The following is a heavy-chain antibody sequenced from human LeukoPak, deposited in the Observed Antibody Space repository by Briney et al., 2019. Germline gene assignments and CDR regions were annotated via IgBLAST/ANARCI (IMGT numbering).Heavy chain of an antibody. CDR1: GGPLRTSLYY. D-gene: IGHD3-22*01. Sequence: SETLSLTCTVSGGPLRTSLYYWGWIRPPPGTGLEWIGSIYYSGTTYYNPSLKSRVTISIDTSKNQFSLRLSSVTAADTAVYYCARHENRGGGYYYHFDYWGQGVLVTVSS. CDR2: IYYSGTT. V-gene: IGHV4-39*01. CDR3: ARHENRGGGYYYHFDY. J-gene: IGHJ4*02.